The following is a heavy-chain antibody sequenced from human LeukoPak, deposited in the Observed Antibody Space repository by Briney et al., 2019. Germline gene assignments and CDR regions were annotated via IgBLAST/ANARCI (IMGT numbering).Heavy chain of an antibody. CDR2: ISYDEKNK. V-gene: IGHV3-30*04. J-gene: IGHJ5*02. D-gene: IGHD6-13*01. CDR1: GFKFDSYT. CDR3: ARAVREQLVLFGWFDP. Sequence: GGSLRLSCAASGFKFDSYTMNWVRQAPGKGLEWVAVISYDEKNKFFADSVRGRFTISRDNSKNTLYLQMNSLRAEDTAVYYCARAVREQLVLFGWFDPWGQGTLVTVSS.